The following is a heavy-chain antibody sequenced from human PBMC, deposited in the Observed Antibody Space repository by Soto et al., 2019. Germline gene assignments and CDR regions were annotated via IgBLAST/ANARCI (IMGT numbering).Heavy chain of an antibody. D-gene: IGHD6-13*01. CDR3: ATLSSVAAGSYYFDY. CDR1: GYTFTSYY. V-gene: IGHV1-46*03. Sequence: ASVKVSCKASGYTFTSYYMHWVRQAPGQGLEWMGIINPSGGSTSYAQKFQGRVTMTRDTSTSTVYMELSSLRSEDTAVYYCATLSSVAAGSYYFDYWGQGTLVTVSS. J-gene: IGHJ4*02. CDR2: INPSGGST.